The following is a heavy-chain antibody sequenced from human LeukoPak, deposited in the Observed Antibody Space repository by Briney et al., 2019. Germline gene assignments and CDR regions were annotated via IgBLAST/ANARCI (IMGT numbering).Heavy chain of an antibody. J-gene: IGHJ4*02. Sequence: GGSLRLSCTASGFSFSNHYMRWIRQAPGKGLEWVANINEDGSNKWHLGSVKGRFTVSRDNARNSLYLQMNSLKVEDTAVYYCTRVIVAVPGYFDYFDFWGQGVMVTVCS. D-gene: IGHD6-19*01. CDR3: TRVIVAVPGYFDYFDF. V-gene: IGHV3-7*01. CDR2: INEDGSNK. CDR1: GFSFSNHY.